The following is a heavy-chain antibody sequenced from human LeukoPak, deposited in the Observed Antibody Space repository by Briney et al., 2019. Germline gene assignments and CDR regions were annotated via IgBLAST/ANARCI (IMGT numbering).Heavy chain of an antibody. J-gene: IGHJ4*02. V-gene: IGHV3-33*06. D-gene: IGHD3-22*01. Sequence: GRSLRLSCAGSQFTFSSYGMHWVRQAPGKGLEWVAYIWYDGSKKYYADSVKGRFTISRDNSKNTLYLQMDSLRAEDTAVYYCAKELTVYDRGYYFDYWGQGTLVTVSS. CDR1: QFTFSSYG. CDR2: IWYDGSKK. CDR3: AKELTVYDRGYYFDY.